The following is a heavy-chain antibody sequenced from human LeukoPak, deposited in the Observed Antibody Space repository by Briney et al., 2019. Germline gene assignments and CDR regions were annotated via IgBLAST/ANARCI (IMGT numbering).Heavy chain of an antibody. Sequence: GGSLRLSCAASGFTFSSYAMSWARLAPGKGLEWVSTISGTGGGTWYPDSVKGRFTISRDNSKNTLWLHMTSLRAEDTATYYCACRVNYDSSYYNDAWGRGTTVTVSS. CDR2: ISGTGGGT. D-gene: IGHD3-22*01. V-gene: IGHV3-23*01. J-gene: IGHJ6*03. CDR3: ACRVNYDSSYYNDA. CDR1: GFTFSSYA.